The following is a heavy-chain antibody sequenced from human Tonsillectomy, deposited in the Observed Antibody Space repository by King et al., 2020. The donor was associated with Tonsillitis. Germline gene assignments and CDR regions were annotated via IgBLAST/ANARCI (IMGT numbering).Heavy chain of an antibody. CDR2: INPSGVST. D-gene: IGHD3-16*02. CDR3: ARDRKARDYVWGSYRYNWFDP. Sequence: QLVQSGAEVKKPGASVKVSCKASGHTFTSYYMHWVRQAPGQGLEWMGIINPSGVSTSYAQKFQGRVTMTRDTSTSTVYMGLSSLRSEDTAVYYCARDRKARDYVWGSYRYNWFDPWGQGTLVTVSS. CDR1: GHTFTSYY. V-gene: IGHV1-46*03. J-gene: IGHJ5*02.